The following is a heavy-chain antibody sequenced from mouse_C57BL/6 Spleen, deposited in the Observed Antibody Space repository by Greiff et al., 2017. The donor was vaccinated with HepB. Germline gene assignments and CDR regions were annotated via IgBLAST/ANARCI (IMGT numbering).Heavy chain of an antibody. J-gene: IGHJ2*01. Sequence: VQRVESGPELVKPGASVKISCKASGYAFSSSWMNWVKQRPGKGLEWIGRIYPGDGDTNYNGKFKGKATLTADKSSSTAYMQLSSLTSEDSAVYFCARSLAFDYWGQGTTLSVSS. CDR2: IYPGDGDT. V-gene: IGHV1-82*01. CDR3: ARSLAFDY. D-gene: IGHD4-1*01. CDR1: GYAFSSSW.